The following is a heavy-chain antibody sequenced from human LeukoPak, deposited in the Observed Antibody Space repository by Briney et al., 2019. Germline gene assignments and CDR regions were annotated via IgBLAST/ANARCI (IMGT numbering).Heavy chain of an antibody. CDR2: IYYSGST. V-gene: IGHV4-31*03. CDR3: ARDAGYSYGPGI. J-gene: IGHJ3*02. Sequence: PSETLSLTCTVSGGSISSGGYYWSWIRQHPGKGLEWIGYIYYSGSTYYNPSLKSRVTTSVDTSKNQFSLKLSSVTAADTAVYYCARDAGYSYGPGIWGQGTMVTVSS. D-gene: IGHD5-18*01. CDR1: GGSISSGGYY.